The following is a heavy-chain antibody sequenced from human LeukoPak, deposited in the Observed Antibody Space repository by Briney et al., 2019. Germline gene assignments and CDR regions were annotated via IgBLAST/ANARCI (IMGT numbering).Heavy chain of an antibody. J-gene: IGHJ6*03. Sequence: SETLSLTCTVSGGSISSYYWSWLRQPAGKGLEWIGRIYTSGSTNYNPSLKSRVTMSVDTSKNQFSLKLSSVTAADTAANYCATDAPPMSTIFGVVIYYMDVWGKGTTVTVSS. D-gene: IGHD3-3*01. CDR1: GGSISSYY. CDR3: ATDAPPMSTIFGVVIYYMDV. V-gene: IGHV4-4*07. CDR2: IYTSGST.